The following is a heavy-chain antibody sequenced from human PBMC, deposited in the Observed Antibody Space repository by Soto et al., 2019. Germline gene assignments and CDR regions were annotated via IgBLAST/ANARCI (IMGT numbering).Heavy chain of an antibody. CDR2: VNPSGGHT. Sequence: QVQLMQSGAEVKKPGTSVKVSCKASGDTFTDYYIHWVRQAPGQGLEWMGTVNPSGGHTTYAQHFLGRVTMIRDTSTSTLYMELTSLTSDDTAIYYCARGGHVVVVTAALDYWGQGTLATVSS. V-gene: IGHV1-46*01. CDR3: ARGGHVVVVTAALDY. CDR1: GDTFTDYY. J-gene: IGHJ4*02. D-gene: IGHD2-21*02.